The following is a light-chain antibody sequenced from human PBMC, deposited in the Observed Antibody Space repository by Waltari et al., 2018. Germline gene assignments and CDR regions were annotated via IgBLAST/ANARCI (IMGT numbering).Light chain of an antibody. Sequence: DVVLTQSQPPLPVTPGQPASIPCRSNQGLISRDGTTYFNWFHQRTGQPPRRLIYKVSNRDSGVPDRFRGSGSGTDFTLRISRVEAEDVGVYYCMQGTHWPWTFGQGTKVEI. V-gene: IGKV2-30*01. CDR2: KVS. CDR3: MQGTHWPWT. CDR1: QGLISRDGTTY. J-gene: IGKJ1*01.